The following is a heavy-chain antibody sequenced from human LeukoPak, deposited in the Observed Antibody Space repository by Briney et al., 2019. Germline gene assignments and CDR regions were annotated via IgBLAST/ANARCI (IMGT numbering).Heavy chain of an antibody. CDR2: MNPNSGNT. CDR1: GYTFTSYD. CDR3: ARGDKLIAAAGTGIDC. V-gene: IGHV1-8*01. Sequence: ASEKVSCKASGYTFTSYDINWVRQATGQGLEWMGWMNPNSGNTGYAQKFQGRVTMTRNTSISTAYMELSSLRSEDTAVYYCARGDKLIAAAGTGIDCWGQGTLVTVSS. J-gene: IGHJ4*02. D-gene: IGHD6-13*01.